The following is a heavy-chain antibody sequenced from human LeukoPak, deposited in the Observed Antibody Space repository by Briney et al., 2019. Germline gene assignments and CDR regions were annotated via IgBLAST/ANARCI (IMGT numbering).Heavy chain of an antibody. CDR3: ARQGYVWGSYRYDS. V-gene: IGHV4-34*01. Sequence: KPSETLSLTCAVYGGSFSGYYWSWIRQPPGKGLEWIGEINHSGSTNYNPSLKSRVTISVDTSKNQFSLKLSSVTAADTAVYYCARQGYVWGSYRYDSWGQGTLVTVSS. CDR1: GGSFSGYY. CDR2: INHSGST. J-gene: IGHJ4*02. D-gene: IGHD3-16*02.